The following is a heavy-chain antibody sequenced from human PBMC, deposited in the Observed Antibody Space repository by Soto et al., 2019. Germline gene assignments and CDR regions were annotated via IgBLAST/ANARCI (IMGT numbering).Heavy chain of an antibody. CDR3: ASFSALGKDYAVDV. J-gene: IGHJ6*02. D-gene: IGHD3-3*02. CDR1: CVSIISSDSS. Sequence: SETLSLNYAISCVSIISSDSSRSCIRHAPGKGLEWIGYINSAGTTDYSASLKSRLIFSLDTSENQISLKLSSVTAADAAVYFCASFSALGKDYAVDVWGQGTTVT. CDR2: INSAGTT. V-gene: IGHV4-30-4*01.